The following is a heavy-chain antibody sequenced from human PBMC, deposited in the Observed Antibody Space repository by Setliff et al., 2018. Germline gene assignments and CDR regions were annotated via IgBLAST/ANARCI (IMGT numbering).Heavy chain of an antibody. Sequence: PGGSLRLSCAASGFTFSRYWMSWVRQAPGKGLEWVANINQDGSEKYYADSVKGRFTFSRDNAKNSLYLQMNSLRAEDTAVYYCASHSSGWYVDYWGQGTLVTVSS. J-gene: IGHJ4*02. V-gene: IGHV3-7*01. CDR2: INQDGSEK. D-gene: IGHD6-19*01. CDR1: GFTFSRYW. CDR3: ASHSSGWYVDY.